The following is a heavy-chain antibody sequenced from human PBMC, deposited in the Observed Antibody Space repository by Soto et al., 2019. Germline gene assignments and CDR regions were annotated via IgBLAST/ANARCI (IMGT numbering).Heavy chain of an antibody. D-gene: IGHD3-22*01. CDR2: INSDGSST. CDR3: AREQGRYYDPRD. J-gene: IGHJ4*02. CDR1: GFTFSSYW. Sequence: LSXAASGFTFSSYWMHWVRQAPGKGLVWVXRINSDGSSTNYADSVKGRFTISRDNAKNTLYLQMNSLRAEDTAVYYCAREQGRYYDPRDWGQGTLVTVSS. V-gene: IGHV3-74*01.